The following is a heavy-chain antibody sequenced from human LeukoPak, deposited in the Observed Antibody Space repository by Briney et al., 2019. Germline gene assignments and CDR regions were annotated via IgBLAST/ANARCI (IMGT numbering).Heavy chain of an antibody. CDR1: GFTFSNAW. CDR3: TTQYYYDSSGYSPLGY. CDR2: IKSKTDGGTT. V-gene: IGHV3-15*01. D-gene: IGHD3-22*01. Sequence: GGSLRLSCAASGFTFSNAWMSWVRQAPGKGLEWVGRIKSKTDGGTTDYAAPVKGRFTTSRDDSKNTLYLQMNSLKTEDTAVYYCTTQYYYDSSGYSPLGYWGQGTLVTVSS. J-gene: IGHJ4*02.